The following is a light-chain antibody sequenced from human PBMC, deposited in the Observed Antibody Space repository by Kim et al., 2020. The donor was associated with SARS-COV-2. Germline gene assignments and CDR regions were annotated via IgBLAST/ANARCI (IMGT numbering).Light chain of an antibody. V-gene: IGLV3-19*01. CDR3: NSRDSSGNHLNWV. Sequence: SSELTQDPAVSVALGQTVRITCQGDSLRSYYASWYQQKPGQAPVLVIYGKNNRPSGIPDRFSGSSSGNTASLTITGAQAEDDADYYCNSRDSSGNHLNWV. CDR1: SLRSYY. CDR2: GKN. J-gene: IGLJ3*02.